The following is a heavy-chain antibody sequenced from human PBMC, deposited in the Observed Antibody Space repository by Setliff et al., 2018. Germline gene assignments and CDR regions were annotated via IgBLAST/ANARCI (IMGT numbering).Heavy chain of an antibody. J-gene: IGHJ6*03. CDR1: GGSISSDS. Sequence: PSETLSLTCSVSGGSISSDSWTWIRQPPGKGLEWIGTVYDSGTTYYNPSLKSRVTISVDTSRDQFSLKLISLTASDTAVYYCARVGPTGYSYGSHYYYYMDVWGKGTTVTVSS. CDR2: VYDSGTT. CDR3: ARVGPTGYSYGSHYYYYMDV. D-gene: IGHD5-18*01. V-gene: IGHV4-59*04.